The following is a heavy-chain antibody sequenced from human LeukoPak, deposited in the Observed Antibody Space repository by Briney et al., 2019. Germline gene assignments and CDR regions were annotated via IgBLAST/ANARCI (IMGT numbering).Heavy chain of an antibody. D-gene: IGHD3-10*01. CDR2: ISSSSSCT. V-gene: IGHV3-11*05. Sequence: GGSLRLSCAASGFTFSDYYMTWIRQAPGKGLEWVSYISSSSSCTEYADSVKGRFTISRDNVKNSVYLQMNSLRADDTAVYYCAREGGYGSGRGWFDPWGQGTLVTVSS. CDR3: AREGGYGSGRGWFDP. J-gene: IGHJ5*02. CDR1: GFTFSDYY.